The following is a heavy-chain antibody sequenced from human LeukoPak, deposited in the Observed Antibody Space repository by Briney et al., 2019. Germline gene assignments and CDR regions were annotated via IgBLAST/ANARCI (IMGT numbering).Heavy chain of an antibody. CDR1: GFTFSSYW. D-gene: IGHD6-6*01. CDR3: ARGGYSSSSGFYYYYMDV. V-gene: IGHV3-7*04. Sequence: GGSLRLSCAASGFTFSSYWMTWVRQAPGKGLEWVANIKQDGSEKYYVDSVKGRFTISRDNAKNTLYLQMNSLRAEDTAVYYCARGGYSSSSGFYYYYMDVWGKGTTVTVSS. CDR2: IKQDGSEK. J-gene: IGHJ6*03.